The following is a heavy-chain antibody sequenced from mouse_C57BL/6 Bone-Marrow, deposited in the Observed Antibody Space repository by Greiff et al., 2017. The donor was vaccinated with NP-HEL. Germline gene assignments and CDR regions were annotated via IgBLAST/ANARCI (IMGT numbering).Heavy chain of an antibody. J-gene: IGHJ4*01. Sequence: QVQLQQPGAELVKPGASVKLSCKASGYTFTSYWMHWVKQRPGRGLEWVGRIDTNSGGTKYNEKFKSKATLTVDKPSSTAYLQLSSLSSEDSSVYYCARSRLRRYYYAMDYWGQGTSVTVSS. V-gene: IGHV1-72*01. CDR3: ARSRLRRYYYAMDY. D-gene: IGHD2-4*01. CDR2: IDTNSGGT. CDR1: GYTFTSYW.